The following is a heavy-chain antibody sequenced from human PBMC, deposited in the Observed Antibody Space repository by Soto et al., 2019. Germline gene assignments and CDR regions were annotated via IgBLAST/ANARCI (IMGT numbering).Heavy chain of an antibody. D-gene: IGHD6-19*01. J-gene: IGHJ6*02. CDR2: ISFDGSNR. Sequence: GGSLRLSCAASGFNFGTSGMHWVRQAPGRGLEWVSVISFDGSNRYYEGSAKGRFTISRDTSKSMLYLQINSLTAEDTAIYFCAKDRPRSSGSKQYYALDFWGQGTTVTVSS. CDR1: GFNFGTSG. V-gene: IGHV3-30*18. CDR3: AKDRPRSSGSKQYYALDF.